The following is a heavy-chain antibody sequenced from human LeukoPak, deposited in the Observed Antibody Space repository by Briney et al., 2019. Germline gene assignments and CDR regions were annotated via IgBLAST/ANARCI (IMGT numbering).Heavy chain of an antibody. CDR1: GFTFSSYS. CDR3: ARDGDYTNTYFDY. V-gene: IGHV3-21*01. D-gene: IGHD4-11*01. Sequence: GGSLRLSCAASGFTFSSYSMHWVRQAPGKGLEWVSSISTSSLFIYYADSVKGRFTISRDNAKNSLYLQTSSLRAEDTAVYYCARDGDYTNTYFDYWGQGTLVTVSS. CDR2: ISTSSLFI. J-gene: IGHJ4*02.